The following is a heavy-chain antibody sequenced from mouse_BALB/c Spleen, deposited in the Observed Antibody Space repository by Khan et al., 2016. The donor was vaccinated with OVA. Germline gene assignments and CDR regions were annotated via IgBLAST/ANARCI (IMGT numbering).Heavy chain of an antibody. Sequence: EVKLLESGGGLVQPGGSLKLSCAASGFDFSRYWMSWVRQAPGKGLEWIGEINPDSNTINYTPSLKDKFIISRDNAKNTLYLQMSKVRSEDTALYYCARGGYYGYLVVWGAGTTVTVSS. CDR1: GFDFSRYW. J-gene: IGHJ1*01. D-gene: IGHD2-2*01. V-gene: IGHV4-1*02. CDR3: ARGGYYGYLVV. CDR2: INPDSNTI.